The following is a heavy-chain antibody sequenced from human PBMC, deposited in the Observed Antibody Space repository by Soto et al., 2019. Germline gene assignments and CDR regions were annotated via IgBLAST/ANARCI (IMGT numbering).Heavy chain of an antibody. Sequence: PGGSLSLSCAASGFTFSSYGMHWVRQAPGKGLEWVAVISYDGSNKYYADSVKGRFTISRDNSKNTLYLQMNSLRAEDTAVYYCAKGGSGSYYFDYWGQGTLVTVSS. CDR2: ISYDGSNK. V-gene: IGHV3-30*18. CDR3: AKGGSGSYYFDY. CDR1: GFTFSSYG. D-gene: IGHD1-26*01. J-gene: IGHJ4*02.